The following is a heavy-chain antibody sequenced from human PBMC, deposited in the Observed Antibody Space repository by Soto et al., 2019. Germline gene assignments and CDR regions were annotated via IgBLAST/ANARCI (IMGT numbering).Heavy chain of an antibody. V-gene: IGHV1-2*02. D-gene: IGHD3-3*01. Sequence: VQLVESGAVVKKPGASVTVSCSASGYPVTAYYMHWVRQAPGRGLEWMGGINPATGAAKYTQTFQGRVTMTRDTSTSTVFMELSGLTSEDTAVFYCARGGGVGVAGSAAFDMWGQGTLVTVSS. CDR1: GYPVTAYY. CDR3: ARGGGVGVAGSAAFDM. J-gene: IGHJ3*02. CDR2: INPATGAA.